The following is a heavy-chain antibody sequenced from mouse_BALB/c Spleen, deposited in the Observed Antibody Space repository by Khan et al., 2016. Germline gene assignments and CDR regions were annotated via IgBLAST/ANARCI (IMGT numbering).Heavy chain of an antibody. Sequence: EVQLQESGPGLVKPSQSLSLTCTVTGYSITSDYAWNWIRQFPGNKLEWMGYISYSGSTSYNPSLKIRISITRDTSKNQFFLQLNSVTTEDTATXYCEGTLRHLDYFDYWGQGTTLTVSS. J-gene: IGHJ2*01. CDR3: EGTLRHLDYFDY. V-gene: IGHV3-2*02. CDR2: ISYSGST. CDR1: GYSITSDYA. D-gene: IGHD2-12*01.